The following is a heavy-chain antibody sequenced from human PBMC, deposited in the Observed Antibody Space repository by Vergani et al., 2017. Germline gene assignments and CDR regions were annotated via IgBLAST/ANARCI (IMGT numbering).Heavy chain of an antibody. Sequence: QVQLVESGGGLVKPGGSLRLSCAASGFTFSDYYMSWIRQAPGRGLEWVSAISARYPSTYYADSVKGRFTISRDNSKNTLYLQMNSLRAEDTAVYYCARDTDSSSYFDYWGQGTLVTVSS. CDR1: GFTFSDYY. CDR3: ARDTDSSSYFDY. D-gene: IGHD3-22*01. J-gene: IGHJ4*02. V-gene: IGHV3-11*04. CDR2: ISARYPST.